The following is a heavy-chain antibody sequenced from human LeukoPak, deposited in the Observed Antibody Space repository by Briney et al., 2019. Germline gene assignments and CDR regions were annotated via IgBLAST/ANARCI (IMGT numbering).Heavy chain of an antibody. CDR3: ARSGTTYYYDSGTRI. D-gene: IGHD3-22*01. J-gene: IGHJ3*02. CDR2: ISGSSSII. Sequence: GPLRLSCAASGFTFSSYSMNWVRQAPGKGLEWVSFISGSSSIIHYADSVKGRFTISRDNAKNSLHLQMNSLRAEDTAVYYCARSGTTYYYDSGTRIWGQGTMVTVSS. V-gene: IGHV3-48*04. CDR1: GFTFSSYS.